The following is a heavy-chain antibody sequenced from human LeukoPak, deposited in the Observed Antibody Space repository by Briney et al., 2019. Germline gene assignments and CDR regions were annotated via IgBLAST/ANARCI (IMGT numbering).Heavy chain of an antibody. J-gene: IGHJ4*02. CDR2: ISYDGSNK. Sequence: GRSLRLSCAASGFSFSSYGMHWVRQAPGKGLEWVSVISYDGSNKYYADSVKGRFTISRDNSKNTLYLQTNSLRVEDTAVYYCAKDPRLYDTSGYFPDWGQGTLVTVSS. D-gene: IGHD3-22*01. V-gene: IGHV3-30*18. CDR3: AKDPRLYDTSGYFPD. CDR1: GFSFSSYG.